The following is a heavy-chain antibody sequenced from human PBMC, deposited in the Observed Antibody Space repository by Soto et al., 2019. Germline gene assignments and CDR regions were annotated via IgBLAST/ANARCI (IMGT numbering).Heavy chain of an antibody. CDR3: AREQSADHYFDY. CDR1: RFTFSLYA. CDR2: TSYDGSKT. V-gene: IGHV3-30*04. Sequence: QVQLVESGGGVVQPGRSLRLSCAASRFTFSLYAMHWVRQAPGKWLEWVAVTSYDGSKTFYADSVKGRFTISRDNSKDTLYLQLNSLRPGDTAVYYCAREQSADHYFDYWGQGTLVTVSS. J-gene: IGHJ4*02. D-gene: IGHD2-15*01.